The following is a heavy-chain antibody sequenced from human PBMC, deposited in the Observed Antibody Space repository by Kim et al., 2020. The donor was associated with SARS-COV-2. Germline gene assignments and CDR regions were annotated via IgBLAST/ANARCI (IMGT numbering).Heavy chain of an antibody. CDR3: TRIKWELVGGY. Sequence: GGSLRLSCTASGFTFGDYAMSWFRRAPGKGLEWVGFIRSKAYGGTTEYAASVKGRFTISRDDSKSIAYLQMNSLKTEDTAVYYCTRIKWELVGGYWGQGTLVTVSS. CDR2: IRSKAYGGTT. D-gene: IGHD1-26*01. J-gene: IGHJ4*02. V-gene: IGHV3-49*03. CDR1: GFTFGDYA.